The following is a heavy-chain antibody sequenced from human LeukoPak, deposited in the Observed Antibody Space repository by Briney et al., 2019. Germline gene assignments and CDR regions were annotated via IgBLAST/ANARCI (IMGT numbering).Heavy chain of an antibody. CDR1: GGSFSGYY. V-gene: IGHV4-34*01. CDR3: ARRSPSYDILTGYNKMHDAFDI. CDR2: INHSGST. J-gene: IGHJ3*02. D-gene: IGHD3-9*01. Sequence: SETLSLTCAVYGGSFSGYYWSWIRQPPGKGLEWTEEINHSGSTNYNPSLKSRVTISVDTSKNQFSLKLSSVTAADTAVYYCARRSPSYDILTGYNKMHDAFDIWGQGTMVTVSS.